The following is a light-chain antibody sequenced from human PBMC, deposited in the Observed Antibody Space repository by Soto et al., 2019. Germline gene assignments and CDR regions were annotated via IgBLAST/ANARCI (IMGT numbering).Light chain of an antibody. V-gene: IGKV1-33*01. CDR1: QDISNY. Sequence: DIQMTQSPSSLSASVGDRVTITCQASQDISNYLNWYQQKPGKAPKLLIYDASNLETGVPSRFSGSGSRTDFTFTISSLQPEDIATHYCQQYDNLPPWTFGQGTKVEIK. CDR2: DAS. CDR3: QQYDNLPPWT. J-gene: IGKJ1*01.